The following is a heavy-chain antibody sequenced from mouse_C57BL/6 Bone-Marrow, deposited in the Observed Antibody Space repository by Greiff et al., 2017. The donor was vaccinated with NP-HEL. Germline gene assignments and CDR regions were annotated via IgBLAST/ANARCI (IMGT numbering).Heavy chain of an antibody. CDR2: IHPTSGST. CDR1: GYTFTSYW. J-gene: IGHJ1*03. Sequence: QVQLQQPGAELVKPGASVKLSCKASGYTFTSYWMHWVKQRPGQGLEWIGMIHPTSGSTNYNEKFKSKATLTVDKSSSTAYMQLSSLTSEDSAVYYGERVGNYGSRLGEYFDDWGKGTTVTVSS. D-gene: IGHD1-1*01. V-gene: IGHV1-64*01. CDR3: ERVGNYGSRLGEYFDD.